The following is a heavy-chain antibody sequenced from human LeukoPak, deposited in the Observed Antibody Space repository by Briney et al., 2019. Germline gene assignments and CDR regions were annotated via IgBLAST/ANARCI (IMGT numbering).Heavy chain of an antibody. CDR3: AKSGGFFDT. V-gene: IGHV3-7*01. J-gene: IGHJ4*02. D-gene: IGHD1-26*01. CDR1: GFTFTNYW. Sequence: GGSLRLSCAVSGFTFTNYWMTWVRQAPGKGLEWVANIGQDGTDKYYVDSVVGRFAISRDNAQNLLYLHMNSVRAEDTGVYYCAKSGGFFDTWGQGTLVTVSS. CDR2: IGQDGTDK.